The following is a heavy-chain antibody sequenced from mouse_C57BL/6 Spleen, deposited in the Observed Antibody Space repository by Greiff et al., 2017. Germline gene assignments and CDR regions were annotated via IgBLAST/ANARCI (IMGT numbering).Heavy chain of an antibody. J-gene: IGHJ1*03. V-gene: IGHV1-52*01. Sequence: QVQLKESGAELVRPGSSVKLSCKASGYTFTSYWMHWVKQRPIQGLEWIGNIDPSDSETHYNQKFKDKATLTVDKSSSTAYMQLSSLTSEDSAVYYCARGGEGYWYFDVWGTGTTVTVSS. CDR2: IDPSDSET. CDR1: GYTFTSYW. CDR3: ARGGEGYWYFDV.